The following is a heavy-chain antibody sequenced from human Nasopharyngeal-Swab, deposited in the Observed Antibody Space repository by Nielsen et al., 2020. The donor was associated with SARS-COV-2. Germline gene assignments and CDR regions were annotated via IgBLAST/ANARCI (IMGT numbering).Heavy chain of an antibody. CDR1: GGSISSYY. V-gene: IGHV4-4*07. D-gene: IGHD3-3*01. J-gene: IGHJ6*02. CDR3: AREPHYDFWSGHGYGMDV. Sequence: GSLRLSCTVSGGSISSYYWSWIRQPAGKGLEWIGRIYTSGSTNYNPSPKSRVTMSVDTSKNQFSLKLSSVTAADTAVYYCAREPHYDFWSGHGYGMDVWGQGTTVTVSS. CDR2: IYTSGST.